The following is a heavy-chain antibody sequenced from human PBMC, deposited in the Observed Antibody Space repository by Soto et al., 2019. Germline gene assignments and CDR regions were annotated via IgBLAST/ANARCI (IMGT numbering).Heavy chain of an antibody. Sequence: GSLRLSCAASGFTFSSYAMHWVRQAPGKGLEWVAVISYDGSNKYYADSVKGRFTISRDNSKNTLYLQMNSLKTEDTAVYYCARDEYPGVYWGQGALVTVSS. J-gene: IGHJ4*02. CDR3: ARDEYPGVY. CDR2: ISYDGSNK. V-gene: IGHV3-30-3*01. CDR1: GFTFSSYA. D-gene: IGHD6-6*01.